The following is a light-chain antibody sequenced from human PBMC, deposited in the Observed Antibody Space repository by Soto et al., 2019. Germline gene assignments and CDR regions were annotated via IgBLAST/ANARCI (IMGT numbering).Light chain of an antibody. CDR3: QQYNNWPLS. J-gene: IGKJ1*01. CDR1: QSVSSN. Sequence: EIVMTQSPGTLSVSPGGRATRSCRASQSVSSNLAWYQHKPGQAPRLLIYGASTRATDIPARFSGSGSGTEFTLTISSLQSEDFAVYYCQQYNNWPLSFGQGTKVDIK. V-gene: IGKV3D-15*01. CDR2: GAS.